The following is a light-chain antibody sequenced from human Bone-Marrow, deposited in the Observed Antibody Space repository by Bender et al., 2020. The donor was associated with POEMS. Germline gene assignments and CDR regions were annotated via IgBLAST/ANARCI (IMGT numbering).Light chain of an antibody. Sequence: SYELTQPPSVSVAPGKTANISCGGHNIGRKSVHWYQQKPGQAPVVVVYDDSDRPSGIPERFSGSNSGNTATLTISRVEAGDEADYYCQVWHASSDHANVVFGGGTQLTVL. CDR2: DDS. CDR1: NIGRKS. CDR3: QVWHASSDHANVV. J-gene: IGLJ2*01. V-gene: IGLV3-21*03.